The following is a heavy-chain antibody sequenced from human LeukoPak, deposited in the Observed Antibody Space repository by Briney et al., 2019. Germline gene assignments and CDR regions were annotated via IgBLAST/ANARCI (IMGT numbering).Heavy chain of an antibody. CDR3: ARGWGYYDFWSGYYGFDY. V-gene: IGHV4-59*01. D-gene: IGHD3-3*01. J-gene: IGHJ4*02. CDR1: GGSISSYY. CDR2: IYYSGST. Sequence: PSETLSLTCTVSGGSISSYYWSWIRQPPGKGLECIGYIYYSGSTNYNPSLKSRVTISVDTSKNQFSLKLSSVTAADTAVYYCARGWGYYDFWSGYYGFDYWGQGTLVTVSS.